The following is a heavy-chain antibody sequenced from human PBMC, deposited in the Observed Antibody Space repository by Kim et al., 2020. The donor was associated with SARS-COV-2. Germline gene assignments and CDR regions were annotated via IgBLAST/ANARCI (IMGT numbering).Heavy chain of an antibody. CDR2: ISSKGYTT. J-gene: IGHJ5*01. CDR3: VKGRASGWLSGWLDS. CDR1: EFIFSSYA. D-gene: IGHD6-19*01. Sequence: GGSLRLSCSASEFIFSSYAMHWVRQAPGKGLECVSAISSKGYTTYYADSAKGRFTISRDNSKNTLYLQMSSLRAEDTAVYYCVKGRASGWLSGWLDSWGQGTLVTVSS. V-gene: IGHV3-64D*06.